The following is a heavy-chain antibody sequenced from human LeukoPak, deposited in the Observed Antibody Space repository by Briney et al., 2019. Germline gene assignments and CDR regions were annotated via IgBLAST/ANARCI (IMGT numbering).Heavy chain of an antibody. J-gene: IGHJ4*02. CDR2: INPNSGGT. CDR1: GYTFTSYA. CDR3: ARADQPDSSGIGGY. Sequence: GASVKVSCKASGYTFTSYAMHWVRQAPGQGLEWMGWINPNSGGTNYAQKFQGWVTMTRDTSISTAYMELSRLRSDDTAVYYCARADQPDSSGIGGYWGQGTLVTVSS. V-gene: IGHV1-2*04. D-gene: IGHD3-22*01.